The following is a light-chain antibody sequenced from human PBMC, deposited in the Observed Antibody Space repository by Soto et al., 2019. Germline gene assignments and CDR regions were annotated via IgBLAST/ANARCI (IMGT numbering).Light chain of an antibody. Sequence: EIVLTQSPATLSLSPGERATLSCRASQSVSSNLAWYQQKPGQAPRLLIYDASNRATGIPARFSGSGSGTDFTLTISSLEPEDFAVYYWQRGDTFGQGTRLEIK. CDR2: DAS. CDR1: QSVSSN. V-gene: IGKV3-11*01. CDR3: QRGDT. J-gene: IGKJ5*01.